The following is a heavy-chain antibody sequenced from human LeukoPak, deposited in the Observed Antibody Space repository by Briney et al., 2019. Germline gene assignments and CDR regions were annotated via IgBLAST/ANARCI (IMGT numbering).Heavy chain of an antibody. CDR3: ARGRSIAAAGTVTVFDY. J-gene: IGHJ4*02. CDR2: ISNSGST. D-gene: IGHD6-13*01. V-gene: IGHV4-59*12. Sequence: SETLSLTCTVSGVSISSYYWSWIRQLPGKGLEWIGYISNSGSTNYNPSLKSRVTISVDTSKNQFSLKLSSVTAAGTAVYYCARGRSIAAAGTVTVFDYWGQGTLVTVSS. CDR1: GVSISSYY.